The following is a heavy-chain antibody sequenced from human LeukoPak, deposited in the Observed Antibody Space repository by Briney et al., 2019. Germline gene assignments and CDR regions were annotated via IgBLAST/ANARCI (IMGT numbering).Heavy chain of an antibody. Sequence: GGSLRLSCTASGFTFSSYWMSWVRQAPRKGLEWVANIKQDGSEKDCVDSVKGRFTISRDNAKNSLYLQMNSLRVEDTAMYYCARYCGGDCYGMDVWGQGTTVTVSS. J-gene: IGHJ6*02. CDR2: IKQDGSEK. D-gene: IGHD2-21*01. CDR3: ARYCGGDCYGMDV. V-gene: IGHV3-7*01. CDR1: GFTFSSYW.